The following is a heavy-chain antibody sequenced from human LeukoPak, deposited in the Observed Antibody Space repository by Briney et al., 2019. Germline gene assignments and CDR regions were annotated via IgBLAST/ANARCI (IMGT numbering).Heavy chain of an antibody. CDR1: GYTFTGYY. V-gene: IGHV1-2*06. CDR2: INPNSGGT. J-gene: IGHJ5*02. Sequence: ASVKVSCKASGYTFTGYYMHWVRQAPGQGLEWMGRINPNSGGTNYAQKFQGRVTMTRGTSISTAYMELSRLRSDDTAVYYCARAARLMYWFDPWGQGTLVTVSS. CDR3: ARAARLMYWFDP. D-gene: IGHD6-6*01.